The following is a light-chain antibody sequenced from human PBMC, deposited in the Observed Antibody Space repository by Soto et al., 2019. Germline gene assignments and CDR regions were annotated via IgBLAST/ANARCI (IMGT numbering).Light chain of an antibody. CDR1: NIGVKS. J-gene: IGLJ3*02. CDR2: DDS. V-gene: IGLV3-21*02. CDR3: QVWDTYVDHGV. Sequence: SYELTQPPSVSVARGQTAKITCGGENIGVKSVNWYLQKPGQAPVLVVYDDSDRPSGIPERFSGSNSNDGATLTISRVEAGDEADYYCQVWDTYVDHGVFGGGTKVTVL.